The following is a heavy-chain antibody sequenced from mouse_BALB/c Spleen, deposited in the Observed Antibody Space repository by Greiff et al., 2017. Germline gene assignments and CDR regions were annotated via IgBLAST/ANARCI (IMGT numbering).Heavy chain of an antibody. Sequence: QVQLQQSGAELVRPGASVKLSCKASGYSFTSYWMNWVKQRPGQGLEWIGMIHPSDSETKLNQKFKDKATLTVDKSSSTAYMQLSSPTSEDSAVYYCAREGYGNYGTWFAYWGQGTLVTVSA. CDR3: AREGYGNYGTWFAY. V-gene: IGHV1-61*01. D-gene: IGHD2-10*02. CDR1: GYSFTSYW. CDR2: IHPSDSET. J-gene: IGHJ3*01.